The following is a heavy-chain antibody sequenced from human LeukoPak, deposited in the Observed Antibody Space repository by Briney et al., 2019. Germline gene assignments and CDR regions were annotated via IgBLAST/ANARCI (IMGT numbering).Heavy chain of an antibody. Sequence: PGGSLRLSCAASGFTFSSYAMSWVRQAPGKGLEWVSAISGSGGSTYYADSVKGRFTISRDNSKDTLYLQMNSLRAEDTAVYYCAKDQGFGEYYFDYWGQGTLVTVSS. J-gene: IGHJ4*02. CDR1: GFTFSSYA. V-gene: IGHV3-23*01. CDR2: ISGSGGST. CDR3: AKDQGFGEYYFDY. D-gene: IGHD3-10*01.